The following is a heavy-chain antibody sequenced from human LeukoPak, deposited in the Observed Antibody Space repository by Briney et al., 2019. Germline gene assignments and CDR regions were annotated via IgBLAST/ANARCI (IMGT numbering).Heavy chain of an antibody. Sequence: ASVKVSCKTSGYSENFYGITWVRQVAGQGLEWVGWISAQHGQTEYAPNSQDRVAMTTDTYTNTAYMELRSLRSDDTAVYYCAGSLGYCTSNVCYLKYWGQGTLVTVSS. D-gene: IGHD2-8*01. CDR2: ISAQHGQT. V-gene: IGHV1-18*01. J-gene: IGHJ4*02. CDR1: GYSENFYG. CDR3: AGSLGYCTSNVCYLKY.